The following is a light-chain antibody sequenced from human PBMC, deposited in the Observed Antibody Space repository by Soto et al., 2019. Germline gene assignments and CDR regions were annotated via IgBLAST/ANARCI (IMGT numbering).Light chain of an antibody. J-gene: IGLJ1*01. CDR3: CSSGGSPTYV. CDR2: GVT. V-gene: IGLV2-23*02. CDR1: SSDVGGYNY. Sequence: QSALTQPASVSGSPGQSITISCTGTSSDVGGYNYVSWYQQHPGKAPKLVIYGVTKRPSGVSNRFSGSKSGNTASLTISGLKVEDEADYYCCSSGGSPTYVFGTGTKLTVL.